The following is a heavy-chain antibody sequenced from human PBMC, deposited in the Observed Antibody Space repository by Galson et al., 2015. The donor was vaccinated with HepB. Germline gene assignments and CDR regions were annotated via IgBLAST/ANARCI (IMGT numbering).Heavy chain of an antibody. J-gene: IGHJ4*02. Sequence: SLRLSCAASGFTFSSHAMSWVRQAPGKGLEWVSATSGSGGSTYYADSVKGRFTISRDNSKNTLYLQMNSLRAEDTAVYYCAKSGCSSTSCYVVDWGQGTLVTVSS. D-gene: IGHD2-2*01. CDR2: TSGSGGST. CDR1: GFTFSSHA. V-gene: IGHV3-23*01. CDR3: AKSGCSSTSCYVVD.